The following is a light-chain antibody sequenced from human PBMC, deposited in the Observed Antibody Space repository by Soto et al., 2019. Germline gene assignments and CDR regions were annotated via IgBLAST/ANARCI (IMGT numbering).Light chain of an antibody. V-gene: IGKV1-5*01. CDR3: QQYNSYSLT. J-gene: IGKJ4*01. Sequence: DIQMTQSPSTLPASVGDRVTITFRASQSISSWLAWYQQKPWKAPKLLIYDASSLESGVPSRFSGSGSGTEFTLTISSLQPDDFATYYCQQYNSYSLTFGGGTKVEIK. CDR2: DAS. CDR1: QSISSW.